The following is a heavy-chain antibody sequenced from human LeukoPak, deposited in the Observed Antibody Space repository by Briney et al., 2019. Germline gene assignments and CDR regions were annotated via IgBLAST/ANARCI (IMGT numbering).Heavy chain of an antibody. CDR1: GGSFSGYY. D-gene: IGHD6-6*01. CDR2: INHSGST. Sequence: SETLSLTCAVYGGSFSGYYWSWIRQSPGKGLEWIGEINHSGSTNYNPSLKSRVTISVDTSKNQFSLKLSSVTAADTAVYYCARGRAARTPFDYWGQGTLVTVSS. CDR3: ARGRAARTPFDY. V-gene: IGHV4-34*01. J-gene: IGHJ4*02.